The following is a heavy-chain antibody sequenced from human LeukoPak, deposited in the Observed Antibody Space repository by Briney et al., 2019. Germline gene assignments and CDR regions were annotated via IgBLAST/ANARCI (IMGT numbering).Heavy chain of an antibody. V-gene: IGHV1-69*13. CDR2: IIPIFGTA. J-gene: IGHJ4*02. CDR3: AREGVGATKRGAFDY. CDR1: GGTFSSYA. Sequence: SVKVSCKASGGTFSSYAISWVRQAPGQGLEWMGGIIPIFGTANYAQKFQGRVTITADESTSTAYMELSSLRFEDTAVHYCAREGVGATKRGAFDYWGQGTLVTVSS. D-gene: IGHD1-26*01.